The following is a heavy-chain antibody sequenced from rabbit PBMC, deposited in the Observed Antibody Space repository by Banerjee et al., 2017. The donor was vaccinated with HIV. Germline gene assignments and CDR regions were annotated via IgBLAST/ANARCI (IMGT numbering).Heavy chain of an antibody. CDR3: ARQSYAGGWSRYFNL. CDR2: IYSGNGGYT. Sequence: QSLEESGGDLVKPGASLTLTCTASGFSFSSSYWISWVRQAPGKGLEWIACIYSGNGGYTYYASWAKGRFTISKTSSTTVTLQMTSLTAADTATYFCARQSYAGGWSRYFNLWGPGTLVT. V-gene: IGHV1S40*01. D-gene: IGHD4-2*01. CDR1: GFSFSSSYW. J-gene: IGHJ4*01.